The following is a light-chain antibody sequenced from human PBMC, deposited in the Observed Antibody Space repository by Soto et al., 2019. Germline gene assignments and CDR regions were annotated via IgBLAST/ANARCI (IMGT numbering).Light chain of an antibody. CDR3: QQSYNTET. CDR1: QSISSY. Sequence: DIQMTQSPSSLSASVGDRVTITCRASQSISSYLNWYQQKPGKAPKLLIYAASSLQSGVPSRFSGSGSGTDFTLTISSLQPEDFATYYCQQSYNTETFGQGTKVEIK. CDR2: AAS. V-gene: IGKV1-39*01. J-gene: IGKJ1*01.